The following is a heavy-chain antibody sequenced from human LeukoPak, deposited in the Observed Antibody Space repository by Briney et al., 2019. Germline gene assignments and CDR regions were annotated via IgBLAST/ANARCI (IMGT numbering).Heavy chain of an antibody. CDR1: GFTFSSYA. CDR3: AILGIGLPATY. V-gene: IGHV3-30-3*01. CDR2: ISYDGSNE. Sequence: GGSLRLSCAASGFTFSSYAMHWVRQAPGKGLEWVAVISYDGSNEYYAGSVKGRFTISRDNSKNTLYLQMNSLRAEDTAVYYCAILGIGLPATYWGQRTLVTVSS. D-gene: IGHD2-2*01. J-gene: IGHJ4*02.